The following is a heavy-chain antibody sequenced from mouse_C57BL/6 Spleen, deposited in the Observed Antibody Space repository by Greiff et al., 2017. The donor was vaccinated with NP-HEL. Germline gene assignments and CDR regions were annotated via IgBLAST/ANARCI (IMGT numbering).Heavy chain of an antibody. V-gene: IGHV1-59*01. CDR3: ASSIRHYFDY. J-gene: IGHJ2*01. CDR1: GYTFTSYW. Sequence: QVQLQQPGAELVRPGTSVKLSCKASGYTFTSYWMHWVKQRPGQGLEWIGVIDPSDSYTNYNQKFKGKATLTVDTSSSTAYMQLSSLTSEDSAVYYCASSIRHYFDYWGQGTTLTVSS. CDR2: IDPSDSYT.